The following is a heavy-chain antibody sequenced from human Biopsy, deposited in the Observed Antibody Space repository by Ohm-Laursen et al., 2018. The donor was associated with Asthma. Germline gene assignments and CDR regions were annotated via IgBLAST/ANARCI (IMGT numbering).Heavy chain of an antibody. J-gene: IGHJ4*02. CDR2: IHHSGTS. Sequence: SETLSLTCAVSGDSITSGGCCWNWIRQHPGKGLEWIGYIHHSGTSYFNPSLKSRVSFSRDTSKNQFSLRLCSVTAADTAMYYCARIPRRSGSYFVDYWGQGTLVTVSS. CDR3: ARIPRRSGSYFVDY. D-gene: IGHD3-22*01. V-gene: IGHV4-31*11. CDR1: GDSITSGGCC.